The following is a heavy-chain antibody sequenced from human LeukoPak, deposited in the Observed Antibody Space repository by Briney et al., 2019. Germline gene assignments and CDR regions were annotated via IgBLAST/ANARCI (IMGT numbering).Heavy chain of an antibody. CDR3: ARGAHYDFWSGDPTYYFDY. V-gene: IGHV1-18*01. Sequence: ASVKVSCKASGYTFTSYGISWVRQAPGQGLEWMGWISAYNGNTNYAQKLQGRVTMTTDTYTSTAYMELRSLRSDDTAVYYCARGAHYDFWSGDPTYYFDYWGQGTLVTVSS. CDR1: GYTFTSYG. D-gene: IGHD3-3*01. CDR2: ISAYNGNT. J-gene: IGHJ4*02.